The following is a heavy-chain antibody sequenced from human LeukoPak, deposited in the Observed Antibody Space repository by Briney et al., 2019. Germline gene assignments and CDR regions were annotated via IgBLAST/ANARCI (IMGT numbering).Heavy chain of an antibody. J-gene: IGHJ4*02. V-gene: IGHV3-23*01. CDR1: GLTFANHA. D-gene: IGHD1-26*01. CDR2: ITGSGDNT. CDR3: ATRPEDETYYAVFDF. Sequence: PGGSLRLSCVVSGLTFANHAMTWVRQAPGKGLEWVSAITGSGDNTYYTDSVQGRFTISRDNSKNTLFLQMNGLRAGDAALYYCATRPEDETYYAVFDFWGQGTLVTVSS.